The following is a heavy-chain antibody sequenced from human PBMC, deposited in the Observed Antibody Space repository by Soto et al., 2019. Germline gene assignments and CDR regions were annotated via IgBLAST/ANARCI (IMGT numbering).Heavy chain of an antibody. CDR2: ISNSGSTI. Sequence: QVQLVESGGGLVKPGGSLRLSCAASGFTFTDYYMSWIRQAPGKGLEWVSYISNSGSTIYYADSVMGRFTISRDNAKNSLYLQMSSLRAEDTAVYYCARDGSSSSSYYNYYGMDTWGQGTTVTVSS. D-gene: IGHD6-6*01. J-gene: IGHJ6*02. V-gene: IGHV3-11*01. CDR1: GFTFTDYY. CDR3: ARDGSSSSSYYNYYGMDT.